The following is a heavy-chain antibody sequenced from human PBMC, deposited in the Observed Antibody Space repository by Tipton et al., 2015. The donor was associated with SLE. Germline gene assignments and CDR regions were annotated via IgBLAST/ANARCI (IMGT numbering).Heavy chain of an antibody. J-gene: IGHJ4*02. CDR1: GGSISSSSYY. V-gene: IGHV4-39*07. D-gene: IGHD3-10*01. CDR2: IYYSGST. Sequence: LRLSCTVSGGSISSSSYYWGWIRQPPGKGLEWSGSIYYSGSTYYNPSLKSRVTISVDTSKNQFSLKLSSVTAANTAVYYCAGEKAGGSGKKLYFDYWGQGTLVTVSS. CDR3: AGEKAGGSGKKLYFDY.